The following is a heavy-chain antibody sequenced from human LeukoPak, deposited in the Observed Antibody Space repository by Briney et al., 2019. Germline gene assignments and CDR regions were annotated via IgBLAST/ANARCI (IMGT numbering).Heavy chain of an antibody. Sequence: PGGSLRLSCAASGFTFSTYSMKWVRQAPGKGLEWVSYISGSGAMYYADSVRGRFTISRENAQNSLFLQMNSLRAEDTAVYYCASRSSGWARYYYYYYGMDVWGQGTTVTVSS. CDR3: ASRSSGWARYYYYYYGMDV. V-gene: IGHV3-48*01. D-gene: IGHD6-19*01. J-gene: IGHJ6*02. CDR1: GFTFSTYS. CDR2: ISGSGAM.